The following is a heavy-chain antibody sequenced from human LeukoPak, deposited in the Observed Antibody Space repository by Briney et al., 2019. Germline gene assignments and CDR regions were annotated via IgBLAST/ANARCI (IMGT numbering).Heavy chain of an antibody. D-gene: IGHD5/OR15-5a*01. CDR3: ARQMTSTRLFDS. CDR2: IGSDGTKK. CDR1: GFIFSDHP. J-gene: IGHJ4*02. Sequence: PGRSLRLSCVASGFIFSDHPFHWVRQSPDKGLEWVALIGSDGTKKYYADSVQGRFTVFRENSKNTLFLQMNTLRADDTAVYFCARQMTSTRLFDSWGQGTLVTVSS. V-gene: IGHV3-30*04.